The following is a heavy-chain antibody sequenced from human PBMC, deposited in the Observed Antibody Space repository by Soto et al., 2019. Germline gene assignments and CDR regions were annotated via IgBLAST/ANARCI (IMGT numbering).Heavy chain of an antibody. CDR2: IDPSDSYT. CDR3: ARRLSSSGWYVGY. Sequence: PGGSLKIYCKGSGYSFTSYWISWVRQMPGKGLEWMGRIDPSDSYTNYSPSFQGHVTISADMSISTAYLQWSSLKASDTAMYYCARRLSSSGWYVGYWGQGTLVTVSS. D-gene: IGHD6-19*01. CDR1: GYSFTSYW. V-gene: IGHV5-10-1*01. J-gene: IGHJ4*02.